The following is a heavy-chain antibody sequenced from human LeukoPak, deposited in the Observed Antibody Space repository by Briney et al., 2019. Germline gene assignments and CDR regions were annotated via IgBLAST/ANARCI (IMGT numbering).Heavy chain of an antibody. Sequence: ASVKVSCKASGYTFTNYHIAWVRQAPGQGLEWMGWVSTNDGNTVYAQRLQGRVTMTTDTSTSVAYMELRSLTSDDTAVYYCARAPPGMTMMTDYWGQGTLVTVSS. D-gene: IGHD3-22*01. CDR2: VSTNDGNT. CDR1: GYTFTNYH. V-gene: IGHV1-18*01. J-gene: IGHJ4*02. CDR3: ARAPPGMTMMTDY.